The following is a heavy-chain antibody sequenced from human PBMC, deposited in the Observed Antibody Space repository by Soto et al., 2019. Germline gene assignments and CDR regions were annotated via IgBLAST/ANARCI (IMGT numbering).Heavy chain of an antibody. J-gene: IGHJ4*01. D-gene: IGHD6-13*01. V-gene: IGHV4-59*01. Sequence: SEALSVTSTDSCDSMSLYYWIWIRLPPGNGLEWIGYVYYDGSTNYNPSLKGRITLSVDTSENQFSLKLNSVTAAETAMYYCARHYSSAWYKVDFWGKGTLVTRLL. CDR2: VYYDGST. CDR3: ARHYSSAWYKVDF. CDR1: CDSMSLYY.